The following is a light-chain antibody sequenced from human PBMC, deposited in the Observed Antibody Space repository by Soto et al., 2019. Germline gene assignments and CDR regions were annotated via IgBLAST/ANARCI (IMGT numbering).Light chain of an antibody. J-gene: IGKJ1*01. CDR3: QQYNSLWT. CDR1: QSVNSGY. Sequence: IVLTQSPDTLSLSPGERATLSCRASQSVNSGYLAWYQQKPGQAPTLLIYDASSRATGIPDRFGGSGSGTDFTLTISNLQPDDFATYYCQQYNSLWTFGQGTKVDIK. CDR2: DAS. V-gene: IGKV3-20*01.